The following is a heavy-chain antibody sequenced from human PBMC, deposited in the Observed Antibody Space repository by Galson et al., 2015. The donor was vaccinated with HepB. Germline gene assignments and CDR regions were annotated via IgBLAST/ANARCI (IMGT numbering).Heavy chain of an antibody. CDR3: VRWDRYYDLRSGYPVPARPGV. CDR2: IYPGDSNI. Sequence: QSGAEVKKPGQSLKISCQASGYTFTSYWIGWVRQMPGKGLEWMGIIYPGDSNIRYSPSFQGQVTISADRSTTTAYLQWASLKASDTDGYYCVRWDRYYDLRSGYPVPARPGVWGQGTLVTVSS. CDR1: GYTFTSYW. J-gene: IGHJ4*02. V-gene: IGHV5-51*03. D-gene: IGHD3-3*01.